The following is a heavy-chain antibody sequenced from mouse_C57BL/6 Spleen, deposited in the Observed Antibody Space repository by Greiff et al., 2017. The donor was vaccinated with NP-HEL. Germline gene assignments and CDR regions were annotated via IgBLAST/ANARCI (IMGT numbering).Heavy chain of an antibody. J-gene: IGHJ4*01. CDR3: ARAEGTVVAPYYYAMDY. CDR1: GYTFTSYW. V-gene: IGHV1-72*01. CDR2: IDPNSGGT. Sequence: VQLQQPGAELVKPGASVKLSCKASGYTFTSYWMHWVKQRPGRGLEWIGRIDPNSGGTKYNEKFKSKATLTVDKPSSTAYMQLSSLTSEDSAVYYCARAEGTVVAPYYYAMDYWGQGTSVTVSS. D-gene: IGHD1-1*01.